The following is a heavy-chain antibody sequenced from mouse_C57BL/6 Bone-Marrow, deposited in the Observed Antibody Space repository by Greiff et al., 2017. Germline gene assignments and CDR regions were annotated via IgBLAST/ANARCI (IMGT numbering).Heavy chain of an antibody. CDR3: ARSYYGSSYVFDY. J-gene: IGHJ2*01. CDR1: GYTITHYW. CDR2: IDPSNSDT. V-gene: IGHV1-52*01. D-gene: IGHD1-1*01. Sequence: VQLQQPGAELVRPGSSVKLSCKASGYTITHYWMHWVKQRPIQGLEWIGNIDPSNSDTHYNQKFKDKATLTVDKSSSTAYMQLSSLTSEDSAVYYCARSYYGSSYVFDYWGQGTTLTVSS.